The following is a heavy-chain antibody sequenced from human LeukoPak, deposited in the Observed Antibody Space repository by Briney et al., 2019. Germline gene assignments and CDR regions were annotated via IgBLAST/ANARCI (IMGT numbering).Heavy chain of an antibody. J-gene: IGHJ1*01. V-gene: IGHV3-66*01. Sequence: SGGSTYYADSVKGRFTISRDNSKNTLYLQMNSLRAEDTAVYYCARDYYDSSGYWDAEYFQHWGQGTLVTVSS. D-gene: IGHD3-22*01. CDR3: ARDYYDSSGYWDAEYFQH. CDR2: SGGST.